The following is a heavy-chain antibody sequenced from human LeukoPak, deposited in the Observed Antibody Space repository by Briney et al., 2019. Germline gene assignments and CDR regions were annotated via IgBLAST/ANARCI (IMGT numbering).Heavy chain of an antibody. V-gene: IGHV3-7*01. CDR2: IKQDGSEK. J-gene: IGHJ3*02. Sequence: GGSLRLSCAASRFAFSSYWMSWVRQAPGKGLEWVANIKQDGSEKYYVDSVKGRFTISRDNSKNTLYLQMNSLRAEDTAVYYRAREPTTSCLDIWGQGTMVTVSS. D-gene: IGHD2-2*01. CDR1: RFAFSSYW. CDR3: AREPTTSCLDI.